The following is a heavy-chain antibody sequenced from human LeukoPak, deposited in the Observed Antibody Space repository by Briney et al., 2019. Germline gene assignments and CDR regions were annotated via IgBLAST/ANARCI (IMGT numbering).Heavy chain of an antibody. CDR1: GFTFSSYS. CDR2: ISSSSSYI. CDR3: ARASQKGLLWFGELSDYYYYYGMDV. Sequence: GGSLRLSCAASGFTFSSYSMNWVRQAPGKGLEWVSSISSSSSYIYYADSVKGRFTISRDNAKNSLYLQMNSLRAEDTAVYYCARASQKGLLWFGELSDYYYYYGMDVWGQGTTVTVSS. V-gene: IGHV3-21*01. J-gene: IGHJ6*02. D-gene: IGHD3-10*01.